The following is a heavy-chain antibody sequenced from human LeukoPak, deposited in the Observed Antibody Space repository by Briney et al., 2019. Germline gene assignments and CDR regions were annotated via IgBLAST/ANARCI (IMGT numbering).Heavy chain of an antibody. CDR2: IYYSGST. V-gene: IGHV4-39*07. Sequence: SETLSLTCTVSGGSISSSGYYWGWIRQPPGKGLEWIASIYYSGSTYYNPSLKSRVTISVDTSKNQFSLKLSSVTAADTAVYYCARAPLVVPAAYIAFDIWGQGTMVTVSS. CDR1: GGSISSSGYY. D-gene: IGHD2-2*01. CDR3: ARAPLVVPAAYIAFDI. J-gene: IGHJ3*02.